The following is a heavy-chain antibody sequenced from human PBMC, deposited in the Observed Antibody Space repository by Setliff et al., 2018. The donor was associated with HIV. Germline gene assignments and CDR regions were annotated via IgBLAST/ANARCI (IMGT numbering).Heavy chain of an antibody. CDR3: ATGRLYYYMDV. CDR1: GESFSAYF. V-gene: IGHV4-34*09. J-gene: IGHJ6*03. D-gene: IGHD1-1*01. CDR2: IYYSGST. Sequence: SETLSLTCAVYGESFSAYFWSWIRQSPGKGLEWIGSIYYSGSTYYNPSLKSRVTISLDTSYNQFSLKVKSVTAADTAVYYCATGRLYYYMDVWGKGTTVTVSS.